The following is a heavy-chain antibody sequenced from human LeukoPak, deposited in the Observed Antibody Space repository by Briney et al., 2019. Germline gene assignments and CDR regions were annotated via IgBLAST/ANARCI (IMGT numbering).Heavy chain of an antibody. CDR1: GFTFSTYC. V-gene: IGHV3-30*03. D-gene: IGHD3-10*01. J-gene: IGHJ4*02. CDR2: ISYDGSNE. CDR3: ARVGYYASGPFSYFDY. Sequence: PGGSLRLSCAASGFTFSTYCMNCVRQAPRKGLEWVAVISYDGSNEYYADSVKGRFTISRDNSKNTLYLQMNSLSVEDTAVYYCARVGYYASGPFSYFDYWGQGTLVTVSS.